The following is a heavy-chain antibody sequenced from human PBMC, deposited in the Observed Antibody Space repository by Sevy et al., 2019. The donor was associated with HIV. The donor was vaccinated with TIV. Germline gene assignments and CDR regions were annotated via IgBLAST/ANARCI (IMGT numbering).Heavy chain of an antibody. Sequence: GGSLRLSCAASGFTFSSYSMNWVRQAPGKGLEWVSSISSSSSYIYYADSVKGRFTISRDNAKNSLYLQMNSLRAEDTAVYYCASDRGIAVATDAFDIWGQGTMVTVSS. CDR2: ISSSSSYI. J-gene: IGHJ3*02. CDR3: ASDRGIAVATDAFDI. CDR1: GFTFSSYS. V-gene: IGHV3-21*01. D-gene: IGHD6-19*01.